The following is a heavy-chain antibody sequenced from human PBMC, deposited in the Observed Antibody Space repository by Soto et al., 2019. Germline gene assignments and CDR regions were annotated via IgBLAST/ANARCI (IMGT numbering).Heavy chain of an antibody. CDR1: GGTFSSYA. CDR2: IIPILGTA. V-gene: IGHV1-69*01. CDR3: ARGGGRLRDNNWSAP. Sequence: QVQLVQSGAEVKKPGSSVKVSCKASGGTFSSYAISWVRQAPGPGLEWMGGIIPILGTANYAQKFQGRVTITGDESTSTANLGLSSMRCEATAVYFCARGGGRLRDNNWSAPWGQGTLVTVSS. D-gene: IGHD3-16*01. J-gene: IGHJ5*02.